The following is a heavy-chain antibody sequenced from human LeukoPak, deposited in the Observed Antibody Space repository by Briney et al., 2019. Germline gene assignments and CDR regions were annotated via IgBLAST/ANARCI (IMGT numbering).Heavy chain of an antibody. J-gene: IGHJ4*02. V-gene: IGHV3-48*03. D-gene: IGHD1-26*01. CDR1: GFTFRGFD. Sequence: PGGSLRLSCEASGFTFRGFDMNWVRQAPGKGLEWVSYISTSGNTIYYADSVKGRFTISRDNARNSLDLQMRSLRAEDTAVYYCARDPGWELLSWYDYWGQGTLVTVSS. CDR2: ISTSGNTI. CDR3: ARDPGWELLSWYDY.